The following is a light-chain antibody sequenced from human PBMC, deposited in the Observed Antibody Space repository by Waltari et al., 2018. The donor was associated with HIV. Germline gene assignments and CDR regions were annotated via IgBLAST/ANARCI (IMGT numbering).Light chain of an antibody. CDR3: QQGYTFSSCT. CDR1: QSLLRTNGYNS. Sequence: DIVMTQSPLSLPVTPGEPASISCRSSQSLLRTNGYNSLDWYLQKPGQSPPLLIYLGSKRASGVPDSFSGSGSGTDFTLTISSLQPEDFATYYCQQGYTFSSCTFGQGTKVEVK. CDR2: LGS. V-gene: IGKV2-28*01. J-gene: IGKJ1*01.